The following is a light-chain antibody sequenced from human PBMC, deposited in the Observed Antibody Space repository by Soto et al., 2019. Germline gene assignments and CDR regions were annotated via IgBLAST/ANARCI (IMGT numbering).Light chain of an antibody. J-gene: IGKJ1*01. CDR1: HSISHW. Sequence: DIRMTQYTSTLSASVGDRVTITCRASHSISHWLAWYQQKPGKVPKLLISDASSLESGVPSRFNGSGSGTDFTLTIRGLQPEDVATYYCQKYNGAWWAFGQGSNV. CDR2: DAS. CDR3: QKYNGAWWA. V-gene: IGKV1-5*01.